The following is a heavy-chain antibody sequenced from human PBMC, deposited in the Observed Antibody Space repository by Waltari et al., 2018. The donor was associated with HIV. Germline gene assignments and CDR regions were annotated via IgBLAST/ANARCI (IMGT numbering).Heavy chain of an antibody. J-gene: IGHJ6*02. D-gene: IGHD1-26*01. V-gene: IGHV3-7*01. CDR2: KKDDGSEK. CDR3: ARIGTFPHNYAIDF. CDR1: GFTFTNYW. Sequence: EVQLMESGGGLVQSGGSLRPSCAASGFTFTNYWMSWVRQTPGKGLEWGAYKKDDGSEKYYMGSVKGRFTISRDNAKNSMFLQMNSLRAEDTAVYYCARIGTFPHNYAIDFWGQGTTVTVSS.